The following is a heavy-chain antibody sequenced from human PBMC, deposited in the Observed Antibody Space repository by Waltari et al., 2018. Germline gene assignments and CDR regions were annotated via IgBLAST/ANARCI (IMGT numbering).Heavy chain of an antibody. J-gene: IGHJ4*02. D-gene: IGHD3-22*01. V-gene: IGHV3-21*01. Sequence: EVQLVESGGGLVKPGGSLRLSCDASGFRFSPSTMNWVRQAPGKGLEWVSSMSGSTSYIRYADSVEGRFTISRDNAKKSLYLQMNSLRGEDTAVYYCARETSSAPNSLDSWGQGTLVTVSS. CDR1: GFRFSPST. CDR3: ARETSSAPNSLDS. CDR2: MSGSTSYI.